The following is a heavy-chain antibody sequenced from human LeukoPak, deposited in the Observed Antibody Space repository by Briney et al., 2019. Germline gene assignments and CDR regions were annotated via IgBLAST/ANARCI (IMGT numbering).Heavy chain of an antibody. Sequence: GGSLRLSCAASGFTVSTNYMSWVRQGPGKGLEWISVVYTGGSTYYADSVKGRFTISRDNSKNTLYLQMNSLTFEDTAVYYCARSARGVIFDVWGKGTTVTVSS. CDR2: VYTGGST. J-gene: IGHJ6*04. D-gene: IGHD3-10*01. V-gene: IGHV3-53*05. CDR3: ARSARGVIFDV. CDR1: GFTVSTNY.